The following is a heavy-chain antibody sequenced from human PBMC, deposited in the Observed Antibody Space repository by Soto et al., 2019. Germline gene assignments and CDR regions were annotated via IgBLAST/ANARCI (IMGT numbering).Heavy chain of an antibody. V-gene: IGHV2-5*02. CDR1: GFSLTTSGVG. J-gene: IGHJ4*02. D-gene: IGHD3-3*01. CDR2: IYWDDDK. Sequence: QITLNESGPTQVKPRQTLTLTCTFSGFSLTTSGVGVGWIRQSPGKAPEWLALIYWDDDKRYRPSLKSRLTITKYTSKNQVVQTMADLDPADTATYYCAHRVLRTVFGLVTTTAIYFAFWGQGTPVAVSS. CDR3: AHRVLRTVFGLVTTTAIYFAF.